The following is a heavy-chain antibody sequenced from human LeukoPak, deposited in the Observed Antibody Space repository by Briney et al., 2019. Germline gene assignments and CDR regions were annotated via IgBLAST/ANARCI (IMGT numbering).Heavy chain of an antibody. J-gene: IGHJ4*02. Sequence: GSLRLSCAASGFTFSDYYMSWIRRAPGKGLEWVSYISRSGSNTNYADSVKGRFTISRDNAKNSLYLQMNSLRAEDTAVYYCANYYSDSSGYYPVFDYWGQGTLVTVSS. CDR2: ISRSGSNT. V-gene: IGHV3-11*03. CDR3: ANYYSDSSGYYPVFDY. D-gene: IGHD3-22*01. CDR1: GFTFSDYY.